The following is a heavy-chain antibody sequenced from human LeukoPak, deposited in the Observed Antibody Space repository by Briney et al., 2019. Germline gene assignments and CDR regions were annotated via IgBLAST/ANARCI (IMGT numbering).Heavy chain of an antibody. Sequence: KRSETLSLTCAVYGGSSSGYYWSWIRQPPGKGLEWIGEINHSGSTNYNPSLKSRVTISVDTSKNQFSLKLSSVTAADTAVYYCARGPLGFLEWLSLDYWGQGTLVTVSS. CDR3: ARGPLGFLEWLSLDY. V-gene: IGHV4-34*01. CDR1: GGSSSGYY. J-gene: IGHJ4*02. D-gene: IGHD3-3*01. CDR2: INHSGST.